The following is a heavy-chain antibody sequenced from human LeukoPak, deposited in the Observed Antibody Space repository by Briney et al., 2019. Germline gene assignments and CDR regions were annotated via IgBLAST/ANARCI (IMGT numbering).Heavy chain of an antibody. Sequence: GGSLRLSCEASGFTFSSYAMSWVRQAPGKGLEWVSAISGSGGSTYYADSVKGRFTISRDNSKNTLYLQMNSLRAEDTAVYYCAKSFGDYGDYVSPFGYWGQGTLVTVSS. V-gene: IGHV3-23*01. CDR2: ISGSGGST. D-gene: IGHD4-17*01. CDR3: AKSFGDYGDYVSPFGY. J-gene: IGHJ4*02. CDR1: GFTFSSYA.